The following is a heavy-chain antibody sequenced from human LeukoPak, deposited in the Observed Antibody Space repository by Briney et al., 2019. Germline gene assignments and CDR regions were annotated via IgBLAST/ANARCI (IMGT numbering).Heavy chain of an antibody. D-gene: IGHD6-6*01. CDR3: ARDPIAARQIGYFDY. Sequence: SETLSLTCAVYGGSFSGYYWSWIRQPPGKGLEWIGEINHSGSTNYNPSLKSRVTISVDTSKNQFSLKLSSVTAADTAVYYCARDPIAARQIGYFDYWGQGTLVTVSS. J-gene: IGHJ4*02. CDR2: INHSGST. V-gene: IGHV4-34*01. CDR1: GGSFSGYY.